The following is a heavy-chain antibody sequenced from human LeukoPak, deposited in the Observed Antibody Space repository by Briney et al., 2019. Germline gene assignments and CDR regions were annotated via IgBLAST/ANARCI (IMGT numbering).Heavy chain of an antibody. CDR1: GFTFSSYE. J-gene: IGHJ5*02. CDR3: ARDFGPLWFGELTNWSDP. V-gene: IGHV3-48*03. Sequence: PGGSLRLSCVTSGFTFSSYEMNWVRQAPGKGLEWLSYIGSSDSTTHYADSVKGRFTISRDNAKNSLYLQMNSLRAEDTAVYYCARDFGPLWFGELTNWSDPWGQGTLVTVSS. CDR2: IGSSDSTT. D-gene: IGHD3-10*01.